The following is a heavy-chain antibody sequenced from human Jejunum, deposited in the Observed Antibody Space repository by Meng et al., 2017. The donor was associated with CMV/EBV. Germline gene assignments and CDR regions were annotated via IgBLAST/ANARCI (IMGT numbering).Heavy chain of an antibody. D-gene: IGHD2-2*02. V-gene: IGHV3-33*06. CDR3: AKETMYTYGLPRYYHYGMDV. J-gene: IGHJ6*02. CDR2: IWYDGSSK. Sequence: YGMPWVRQAPGKGLEWVAVIWYDGSSKYYADSVKGRFTISRDDSKNTLDLQMNSLRAEDTALYYCAKETMYTYGLPRYYHYGMDVWGQGTTVTVSS. CDR1: YG.